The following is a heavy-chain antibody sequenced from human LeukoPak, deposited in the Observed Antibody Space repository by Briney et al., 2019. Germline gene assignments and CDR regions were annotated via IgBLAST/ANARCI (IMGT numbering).Heavy chain of an antibody. CDR3: ARYYDFWSGYYGGAFDI. CDR2: ISGYNGNT. D-gene: IGHD3-3*01. CDR1: GYTFTGYY. Sequence: RASVKVSCKASGYTFTGYYMYWVRQAPGQGLEWMGWISGYNGNTNYAQKVQGRVTMTTDTSTSTAYMELRSLRSDDTAVYYCARYYDFWSGYYGGAFDIWGQGTMVTVSS. J-gene: IGHJ3*02. V-gene: IGHV1-18*04.